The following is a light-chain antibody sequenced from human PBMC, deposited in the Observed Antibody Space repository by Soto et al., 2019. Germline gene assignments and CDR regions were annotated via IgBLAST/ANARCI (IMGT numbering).Light chain of an antibody. CDR3: QQYDSDSST. J-gene: IGKJ2*01. CDR1: QSINNW. V-gene: IGKV1-5*03. CDR2: AAS. Sequence: DIQMTQSPSTLSASVGDRVTITCRASQSINNWLAWYQQKPGKAPKLLIYAASSLLSGVPSRFSGSGSGTEFTLTISSLQPDDFADYYCQQYDSDSSTFGQGTKLDI.